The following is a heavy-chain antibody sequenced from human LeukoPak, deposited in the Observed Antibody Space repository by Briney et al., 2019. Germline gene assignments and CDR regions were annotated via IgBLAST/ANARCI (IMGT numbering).Heavy chain of an antibody. CDR3: ARRAGAYSHPYDY. J-gene: IGHJ4*02. CDR1: GFTVSSNS. D-gene: IGHD4/OR15-4a*01. V-gene: IGHV3-53*01. CDR2: IYSDNT. Sequence: PGGSLRLSCAASGFTVSSNSMSWVRQAPGKGLEWVSFIYSDNTHYSDSVKGRFTISRDNSKNTLYLQMNSPRAEDTAVYYCARRAGAYSHPYDYWGQGTLVTVSS.